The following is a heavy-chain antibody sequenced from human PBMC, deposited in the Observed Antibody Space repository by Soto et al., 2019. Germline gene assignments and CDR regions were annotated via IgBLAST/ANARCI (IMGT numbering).Heavy chain of an antibody. J-gene: IGHJ6*02. V-gene: IGHV5-51*01. CDR2: IYPGDSDT. CDR3: ARRGEDYDSSRSLPYYAMDV. D-gene: IGHD3-22*01. Sequence: PGESLKISCKGSGYSFTSYWIDWVRQMPGKGLEWMGIIYPGDSDTRYNPSFQGQVTISADKSISTAYLQGNSLKASDTAMYYCARRGEDYDSSRSLPYYAMDVWGQGTTVTVSS. CDR1: GYSFTSYW.